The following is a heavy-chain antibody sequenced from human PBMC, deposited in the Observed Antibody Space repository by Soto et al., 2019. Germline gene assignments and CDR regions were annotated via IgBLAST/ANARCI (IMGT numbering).Heavy chain of an antibody. D-gene: IGHD3-16*01. V-gene: IGHV1-69*04. CDR2: IIPILGIA. CDR3: ARGYYDYDLRFGI. CDR1: GGIFSSYA. Sequence: SVKVSCNASGGIFSSYAISWVRQAPGQGLEWMGRIIPILGIANYAQKFQGRVMITTDKSTSTAYMELSSLRSEDTAVYYCARGYYDYDLRFGIWGQGTMVSVSS. J-gene: IGHJ3*02.